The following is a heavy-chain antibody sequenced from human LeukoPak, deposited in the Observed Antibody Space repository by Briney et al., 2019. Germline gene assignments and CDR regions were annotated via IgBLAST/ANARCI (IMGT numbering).Heavy chain of an antibody. CDR3: AELGITMIGGV. D-gene: IGHD3-10*02. CDR2: IKYDGNEK. Sequence: GGSLRLSCAASGFTFSSHWMNWVRQAPGKGLEWVANIKYDGNEKYYVDSVKGRFTISRDNAKNSVYLQMNSLTAEDTAVYYCAELGITMIGGVWGKGTTVTISS. J-gene: IGHJ6*04. CDR1: GFTFSSHW. V-gene: IGHV3-7*01.